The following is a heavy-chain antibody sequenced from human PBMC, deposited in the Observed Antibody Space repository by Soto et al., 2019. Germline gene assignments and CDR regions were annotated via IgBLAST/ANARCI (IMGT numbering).Heavy chain of an antibody. CDR3: ARLFCSSSSCDPWSEP. Sequence: QVQLIQSGAEVQKPGASVKVSCKASGYTFTIFGISWVRQAPGQGLEWMGWISTYNGDTKYTQQFQGRVTMTTDTSTSTAYMELRSLTSDDTAVYYCARLFCSSSSCDPWSEPWGQGNLVTVSS. J-gene: IGHJ5*02. CDR1: GYTFTIFG. V-gene: IGHV1-18*01. D-gene: IGHD2-2*01. CDR2: ISTYNGDT.